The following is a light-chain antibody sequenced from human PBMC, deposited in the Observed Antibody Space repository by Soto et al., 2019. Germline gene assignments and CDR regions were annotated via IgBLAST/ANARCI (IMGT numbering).Light chain of an antibody. CDR1: QSVSSSY. V-gene: IGKV3-20*01. J-gene: IGKJ1*01. Sequence: EIMLTQSPGTLSLSPGERATLSCRASQSVSSSYLAWYQQKPGQAPRLLIYGASSRATGIPDRFSGSGSGTDFTLTISRLEPEDFAVYYCQQYGRSPRTFGQGTKVEIK. CDR3: QQYGRSPRT. CDR2: GAS.